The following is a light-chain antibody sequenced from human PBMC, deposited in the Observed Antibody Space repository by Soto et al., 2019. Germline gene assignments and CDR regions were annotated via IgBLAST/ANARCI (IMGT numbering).Light chain of an antibody. V-gene: IGKV3-20*01. Sequence: LILTQSPGTLSLSPGERATLSCRASESVRNNSLAWYQQPPGQAPSLLIFGASSRATGIPDRFTGTGSGADFSLTISSLEPDDSAVYFCHHYGYGADTFGQGTKLEIK. CDR3: HHYGYGADT. CDR1: ESVRNNS. CDR2: GAS. J-gene: IGKJ2*01.